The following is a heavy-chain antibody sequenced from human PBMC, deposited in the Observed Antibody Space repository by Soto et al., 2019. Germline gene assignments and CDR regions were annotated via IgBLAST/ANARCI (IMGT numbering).Heavy chain of an antibody. CDR2: IYYSGST. V-gene: IGHV4-39*01. D-gene: IGHD3-22*01. J-gene: IGHJ4*02. Sequence: PSETLSLTSTVSGGSISSSSYYWGWIRQPTGKGLGWIGSIYYSGSTYYNPSLKSRVTISVDTSKNQFSLKLSSVTAADTAVYYCARLIKKGSGWRGPDSWGQGTLVTVS. CDR1: GGSISSSSYY. CDR3: ARLIKKGSGWRGPDS.